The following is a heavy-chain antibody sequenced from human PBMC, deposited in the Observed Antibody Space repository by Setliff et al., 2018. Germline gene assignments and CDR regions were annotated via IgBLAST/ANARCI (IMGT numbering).Heavy chain of an antibody. D-gene: IGHD3-3*01. J-gene: IGHJ6*03. V-gene: IGHV1-2*02. CDR2: MNTNSGDT. CDR1: AYSFSGYY. Sequence: ASVKVSCKTSAYSFSGYYIHWVRQAPGQGLEWMGWMNTNSGDTKYTQKFQGRVTMTRDTSISTAYMELSRLRSDDTALYYCARESGSPRYMDVWGNGTTVTVSS. CDR3: ARESGSPRYMDV.